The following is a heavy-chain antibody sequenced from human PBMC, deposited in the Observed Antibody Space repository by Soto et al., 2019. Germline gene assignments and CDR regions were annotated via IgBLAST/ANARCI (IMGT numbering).Heavy chain of an antibody. CDR2: LDPEGGET. CDR1: AYTLTEFS. CDR3: ARGKSYDFWSGSPPHWFDP. Sequence: GASVKVSCKVSAYTLTEFSMHWVRQAPGKGLERMGGLDPEGGETIYAQKLQGRVTMTTDTSTGTAYMELRSLRSDDTAVYYCARGKSYDFWSGSPPHWFDPWGQGTLVTVSS. D-gene: IGHD3-3*01. J-gene: IGHJ5*02. V-gene: IGHV1-24*01.